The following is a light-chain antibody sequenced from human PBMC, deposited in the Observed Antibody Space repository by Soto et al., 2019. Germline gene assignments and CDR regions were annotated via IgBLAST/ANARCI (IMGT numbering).Light chain of an antibody. Sequence: EIVMTQSPATLSVSPEERATLSCRASQSVSSNLAWYQQKPGQAPRLLIYGASTRATGIPARFSGSGSGTEFTLTIRSLQSEDFAVYYCQQYNNWPRTFGQGTKVEIK. J-gene: IGKJ1*01. V-gene: IGKV3-15*01. CDR1: QSVSSN. CDR3: QQYNNWPRT. CDR2: GAS.